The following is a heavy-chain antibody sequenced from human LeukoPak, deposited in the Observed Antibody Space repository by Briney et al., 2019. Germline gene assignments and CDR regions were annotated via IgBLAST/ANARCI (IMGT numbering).Heavy chain of an antibody. J-gene: IGHJ5*02. Sequence: ASVKVSCKASGGTFSSYAIIWVRQAPGQGLEWMGGIIPIFGTANYAQKFQGRVTITTDESTSTAYMELSSLRSEDTAVYYCARRRGITIFQGGMPTVWFDPWGQGTLVTVSS. CDR1: GGTFSSYA. CDR2: IIPIFGTA. V-gene: IGHV1-69*05. D-gene: IGHD3-3*01. CDR3: ARRRGITIFQGGMPTVWFDP.